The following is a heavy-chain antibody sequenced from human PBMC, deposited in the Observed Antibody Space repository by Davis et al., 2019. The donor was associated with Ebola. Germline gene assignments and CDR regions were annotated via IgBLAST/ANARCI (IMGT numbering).Heavy chain of an antibody. Sequence: GESLKISCAASGFTFSSYAMSWVRQAPGKGLEWVSAISGSGGSTYYADSVKGRFTISRDNSKNTLYLQMNSLRAEDMAVYYCAKAPDYRASHWGQGILVTVSS. D-gene: IGHD4-11*01. CDR3: AKAPDYRASH. J-gene: IGHJ4*02. CDR1: GFTFSSYA. CDR2: ISGSGGST. V-gene: IGHV3-23*01.